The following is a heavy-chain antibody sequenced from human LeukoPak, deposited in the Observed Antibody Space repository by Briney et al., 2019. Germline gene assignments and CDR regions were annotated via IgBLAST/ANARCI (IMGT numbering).Heavy chain of an antibody. D-gene: IGHD5-18*01. CDR2: MNPNSANT. CDR3: ARVTHTELSTWFDP. V-gene: IGHV1-8*01. Sequence: RASVKVSCKASGYTFSSYDINWVRQAAGQGLEWMGWMNPNSANTGYAQKFQGRVTMTMNTSINTAYMELTSLTSEDTAVYYCARVTHTELSTWFDPWGQGTLVTVSS. CDR1: GYTFSSYD. J-gene: IGHJ5*02.